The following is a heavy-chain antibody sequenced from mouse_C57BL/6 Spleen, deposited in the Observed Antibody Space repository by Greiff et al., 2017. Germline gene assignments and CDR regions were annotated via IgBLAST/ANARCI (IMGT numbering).Heavy chain of an antibody. V-gene: IGHV1-82*01. CDR2: IYPGDGDT. D-gene: IGHD2-1*01. CDR3: ARVSYGNPFDY. J-gene: IGHJ2*01. Sequence: VKLMESGPELVKPGASVKISCKASGYAFSSSWMNWVKQRPGKGLEWIGRIYPGDGDTNYNGKFKGKATLTADKSSSTAYMQLSSLTSEDSAVYFCARVSYGNPFDYWGQGTTLTVSS. CDR1: GYAFSSSW.